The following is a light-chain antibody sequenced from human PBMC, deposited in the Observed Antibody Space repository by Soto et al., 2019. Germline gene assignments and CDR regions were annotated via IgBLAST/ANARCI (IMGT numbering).Light chain of an antibody. CDR1: QAIRYD. Sequence: DIQMTQSPSSLSASVGDRVTITCRASQAIRYDLGWYQQKPGTAPKRLIYATSTLQSGVPSRFSGSGSGTEFTLTIKSLQPEDFATYYCLQYSSNPRTFGQGTKVDIK. V-gene: IGKV1-17*01. CDR2: ATS. J-gene: IGKJ1*01. CDR3: LQYSSNPRT.